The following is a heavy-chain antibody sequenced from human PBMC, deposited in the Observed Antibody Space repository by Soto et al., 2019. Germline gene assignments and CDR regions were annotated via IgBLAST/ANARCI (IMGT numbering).Heavy chain of an antibody. J-gene: IGHJ6*02. CDR3: ARARSSYYYYYGMDV. Sequence: SETLSLTCTVSGGSISSYYWSWIRQPPGKGLEWIGYIYYSGSTNYNPSLKSRVTISVDTSKNQFSLKLSSVTAADTAVYYCARARSSYYYYYGMDVWGQGTTVTVSS. CDR2: IYYSGST. V-gene: IGHV4-59*01. CDR1: GGSISSYY.